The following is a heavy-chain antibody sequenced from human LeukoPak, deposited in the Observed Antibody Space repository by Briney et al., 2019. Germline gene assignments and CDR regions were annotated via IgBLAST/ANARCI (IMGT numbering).Heavy chain of an antibody. CDR2: IHNNGDS. Sequence: SQTLSLTCIVSGDSIRSYYWNWIRQAPGKALEWIGHIHNNGDSAYNFSLKSRVTISMDTSKNQFSLKLSSVTAADTAVYYCGRWGYFDSGNYFVVDYWGQGTVVTVSS. CDR3: GRWGYFDSGNYFVVDY. V-gene: IGHV4-59*01. D-gene: IGHD3-22*01. J-gene: IGHJ4*01. CDR1: GDSIRSYY.